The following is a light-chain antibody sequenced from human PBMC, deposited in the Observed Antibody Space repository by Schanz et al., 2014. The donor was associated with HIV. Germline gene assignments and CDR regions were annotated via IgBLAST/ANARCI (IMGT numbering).Light chain of an antibody. J-gene: IGKJ1*01. CDR1: QGVSSW. V-gene: IGKV1-5*03. Sequence: DIQMTQSPSSLSAFVGDSVTITCRASQGVSSWLAWYQHKPGKAPKLLIYKASSLESGVPSRFSGSGSGTEFTLTISSLQPDDFATYYCQQYNSYSPWTFGQGTKVEIK. CDR2: KAS. CDR3: QQYNSYSPWT.